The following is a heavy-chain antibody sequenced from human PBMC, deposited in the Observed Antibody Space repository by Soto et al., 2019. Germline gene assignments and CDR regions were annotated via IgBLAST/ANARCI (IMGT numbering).Heavy chain of an antibody. CDR1: GCTFSSYA. J-gene: IGHJ2*01. CDR2: IIPILGTA. Sequence: QVQLVQSGAEVKKPGSSVKGSCKAAGCTFSSYAISWVRQGPGQGLEWRGGIIPILGTANYAQKFQGRITITADESTRTAYMELSNLRSEDTAVYYCARAVGATTSPYWYFDLWGRGTLVTVSS. CDR3: ARAVGATTSPYWYFDL. D-gene: IGHD1-26*01. V-gene: IGHV1-69*01.